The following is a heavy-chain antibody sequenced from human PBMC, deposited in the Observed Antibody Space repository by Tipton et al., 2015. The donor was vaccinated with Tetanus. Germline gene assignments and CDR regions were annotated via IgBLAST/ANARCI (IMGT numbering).Heavy chain of an antibody. CDR1: GDSFSTYW. CDR2: IYPDDSDT. J-gene: IGHJ6*02. D-gene: IGHD3-22*01. CDR3: ARGSSRYPYYYCMDV. V-gene: IGHV5-51*01. Sequence: QSGAEVKKPGESLKISCKGSGDSFSTYWIGWVRQMPGKGLEWMGIIYPDDSDTRYSPSFQGQVTISADKSISTAYLQWSSLKASDTAMYYCARGSSRYPYYYCMDVWGQGTTVSVSS.